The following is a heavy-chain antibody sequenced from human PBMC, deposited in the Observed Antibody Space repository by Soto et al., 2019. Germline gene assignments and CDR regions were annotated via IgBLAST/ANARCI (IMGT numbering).Heavy chain of an antibody. D-gene: IGHD6-19*01. V-gene: IGHV4-4*07. Sequence: SLTCTVSGDSISDYYWSWIRQPAGKGLEWIGRFYYSGNTKSNPSLKSRVTMSADTSKNQFSLSLRSVTAADSAIYYCARMYNSGFYRPEGDYFFYGMDVWGQGTTLTVSS. CDR2: FYYSGNT. J-gene: IGHJ6*02. CDR3: ARMYNSGFYRPEGDYFFYGMDV. CDR1: GDSISDYY.